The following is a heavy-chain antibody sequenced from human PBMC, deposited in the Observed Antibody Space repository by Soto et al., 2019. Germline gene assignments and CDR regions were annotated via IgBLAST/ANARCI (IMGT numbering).Heavy chain of an antibody. J-gene: IGHJ5*02. CDR1: GYTFTSYG. Sequence: ASVKVSCKASGYTFTSYGIHWVRQAPGQRLEWMGWINAANGDTKFSPKFQGRVTITRDTSASTAYMELSSLRSEDTAVYYCVRRHVSATGIDWFDPWGQGTLVTVSS. V-gene: IGHV1-3*01. D-gene: IGHD6-13*01. CDR2: INAANGDT. CDR3: VRRHVSATGIDWFDP.